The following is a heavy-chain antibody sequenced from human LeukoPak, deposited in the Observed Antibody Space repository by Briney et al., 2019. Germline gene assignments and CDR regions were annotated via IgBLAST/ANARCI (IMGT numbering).Heavy chain of an antibody. J-gene: IGHJ4*02. CDR1: GFTFSSYA. CDR2: ISGSGGST. Sequence: GGSLRLSCAASGFTFSSYAMSWVRQAPGKGLEWVSAISGSGGSTYYADSVKGRFTTSRDNSKNTLYLQMNSLRAEDTAVYYCAKDRQYYYDSSGYLIWDYWGQGTLVTVSS. V-gene: IGHV3-23*01. CDR3: AKDRQYYYDSSGYLIWDY. D-gene: IGHD3-22*01.